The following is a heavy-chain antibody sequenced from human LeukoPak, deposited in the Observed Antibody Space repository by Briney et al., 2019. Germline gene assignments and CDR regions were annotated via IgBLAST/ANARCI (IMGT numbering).Heavy chain of an antibody. CDR1: GFTVSSNY. CDR2: IYSGGST. CDR3: ARDSGYAYYYYYGMDV. Sequence: GGSLRLSCAASGFTVSSNYMSWVRQAPWKGLEWVSVIYSGGSTYYADSVKGRFTISRDNSKNTLYLQMNSLRAEDTAVYYCARDSGYAYYYYYGMDVWGQGTTVTVSS. D-gene: IGHD5-12*01. J-gene: IGHJ6*02. V-gene: IGHV3-53*01.